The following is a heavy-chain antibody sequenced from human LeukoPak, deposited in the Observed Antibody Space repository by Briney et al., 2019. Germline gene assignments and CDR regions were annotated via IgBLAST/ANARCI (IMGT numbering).Heavy chain of an antibody. V-gene: IGHV4-31*11. J-gene: IGHJ4*02. Sequence: TSETLSLTCAVYGGPFSDYYWSWIRQHPGKGLEWIGYIYYSGSTYYNPSLKSRVTISVDTSKNQFSLKLSSVTAADTAVYYCARGVGSGSDYWGQGTLVTVSS. CDR2: IYYSGST. CDR1: GGPFSDYY. CDR3: ARGVGSGSDY. D-gene: IGHD6-19*01.